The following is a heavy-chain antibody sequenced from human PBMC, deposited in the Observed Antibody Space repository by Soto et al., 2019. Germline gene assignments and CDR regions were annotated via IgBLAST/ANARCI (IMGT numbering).Heavy chain of an antibody. J-gene: IGHJ4*02. CDR3: AKEDRGYSYDYVGGY. D-gene: IGHD3-16*01. V-gene: IGHV4-39*02. CDR1: GGSIRSSSYY. Sequence: PSETLSLTCTVSGGSIRSSSYYWGWIRQPPGKGLEWIGSIYYSGSTFYSPSLKSRVTMSIDTSKNQFSLKLSSVTAADTAVYYCAKEDRGYSYDYVGGYWGQGTLVTVSS. CDR2: IYYSGST.